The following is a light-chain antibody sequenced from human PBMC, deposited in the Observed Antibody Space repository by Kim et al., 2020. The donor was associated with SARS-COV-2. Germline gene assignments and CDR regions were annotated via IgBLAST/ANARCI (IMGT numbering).Light chain of an antibody. CDR1: QSVSSN. V-gene: IGKV3-15*01. J-gene: IGKJ2*01. CDR2: GAS. CDR3: QQCNNWPVT. Sequence: EIVMTQSPATLSVSPGERVTLSCRASQSVSSNLAWYQQKPGQAPRLLIYGASTRATGIPARFSGGGSGTDFTLTISSLQSEDFALYYCQQCNNWPVTFGQGTKLEI.